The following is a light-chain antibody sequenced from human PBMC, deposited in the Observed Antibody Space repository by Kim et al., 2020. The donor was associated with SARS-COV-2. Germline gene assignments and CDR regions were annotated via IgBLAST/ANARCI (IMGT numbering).Light chain of an antibody. CDR1: QSLLYSNGYNY. Sequence: DIVMTQSPPSLPVTPGEPASISCRSSQSLLYSNGYNYLDWYLQKPGQSPQLLIYLGSNRASGVPDRFSGSGSGTDFTLKISRVEAEDVGVYYCFQSLQTPRTFGQGTKLEI. V-gene: IGKV2-28*01. CDR3: FQSLQTPRT. J-gene: IGKJ2*01. CDR2: LGS.